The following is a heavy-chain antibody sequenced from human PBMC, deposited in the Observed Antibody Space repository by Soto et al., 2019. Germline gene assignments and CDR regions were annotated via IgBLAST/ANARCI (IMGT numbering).Heavy chain of an antibody. CDR1: GGSISSYY. CDR3: ARADIVLVPAASRFDP. V-gene: IGHV4-59*01. CDR2: IYYSGST. D-gene: IGHD2-2*01. J-gene: IGHJ5*02. Sequence: TSETLSLTCTVSGGSISSYYWSWIRQPQGKGLEWIGYIYYSGSTNYNPSLKSRVTISVDTSKNQFSLKLSSVTAADTAVYYCARADIVLVPAASRFDPWGLGTLVTVSS.